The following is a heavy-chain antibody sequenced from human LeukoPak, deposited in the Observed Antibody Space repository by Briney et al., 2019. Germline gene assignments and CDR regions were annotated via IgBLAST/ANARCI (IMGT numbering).Heavy chain of an antibody. CDR3: ARIAAADIANYYYYYMDV. Sequence: PSETLSLTCTVSGDSISSSSYYWGWIRQPPGKGLEWIGSIYYSGSTYYNPSLKSRVTISVDTSKNQFSLKLSCVTAADTAVYYCARIAAADIANYYYYYMDVWGKGTTVTVSS. J-gene: IGHJ6*03. CDR1: GDSISSSSYY. V-gene: IGHV4-39*07. D-gene: IGHD6-13*01. CDR2: IYYSGST.